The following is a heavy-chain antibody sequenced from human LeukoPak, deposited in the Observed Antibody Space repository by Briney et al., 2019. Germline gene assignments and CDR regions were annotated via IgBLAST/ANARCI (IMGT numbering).Heavy chain of an antibody. CDR1: GGTFSSYA. V-gene: IGHV1-18*01. CDR3: ARDRDIVVVVAAHRRYNWFDP. D-gene: IGHD2-15*01. J-gene: IGHJ5*02. CDR2: ISAYNGNT. Sequence: ASVKVSCKASGGTFSSYAISWVRQAPGQGLEWMGWISAYNGNTNYAQKLQGRVTMTTDTSTSTAYMELRSLRSDDTAVYYCARDRDIVVVVAAHRRYNWFDPWGQGTLVTVSS.